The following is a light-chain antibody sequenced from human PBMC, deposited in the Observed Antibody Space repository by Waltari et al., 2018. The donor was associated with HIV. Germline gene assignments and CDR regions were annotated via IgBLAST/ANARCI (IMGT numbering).Light chain of an antibody. V-gene: IGLV1-40*01. CDR3: QSDDSSQGGAGV. Sequence: QSVLPQPPSESGAPGKRVTISSTGRSPHTGAGYHVHWSQQLPGTAPKRPSYGKSHRAEGVPGQFSRSKAGTSASQAITGLQAEEEADDYCQSDDSSQGGAGVFGGGTKLTVL. J-gene: IGLJ3*02. CDR2: GKS. CDR1: SPHTGAGYH.